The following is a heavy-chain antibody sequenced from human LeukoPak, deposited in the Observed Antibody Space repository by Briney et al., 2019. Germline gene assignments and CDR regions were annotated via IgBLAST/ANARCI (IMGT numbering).Heavy chain of an antibody. V-gene: IGHV3-23*01. J-gene: IGHJ3*02. CDR3: AKDRRGGSYYAATLDI. CDR1: GFTFSSYA. CDR2: ISDSGDIT. D-gene: IGHD1-26*01. Sequence: GSLRLSCAASGFTFSSYAMSWVRKAPGKGLEWVSGISDSGDITYYADSVKGRFTISRDNSKNTLYVQMNSLRVEDTAVYFCAKDRRGGSYYAATLDIWGPGTMVTVSS.